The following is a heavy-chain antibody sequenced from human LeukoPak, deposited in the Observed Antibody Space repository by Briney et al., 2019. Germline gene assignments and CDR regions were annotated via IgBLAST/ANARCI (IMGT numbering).Heavy chain of an antibody. V-gene: IGHV3-30*03. CDR3: APGGDYTFFDY. D-gene: IGHD4-17*01. CDR2: ISYDGSNK. CDR1: GFTYSIYG. Sequence: PGGSLRLSCAASGFTYSIYGMHWVRQAPGKGLEWVADISYDGSNKYYADSVKGRFTISRDNSKNTLYLQMNSLRAEDTAVYYCAPGGDYTFFDYWGQGTLVTVSS. J-gene: IGHJ4*02.